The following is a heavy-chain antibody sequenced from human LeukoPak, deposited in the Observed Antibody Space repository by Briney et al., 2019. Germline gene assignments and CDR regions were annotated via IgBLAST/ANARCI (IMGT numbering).Heavy chain of an antibody. CDR2: MNPNSGNT. Sequence: WASVKVSCKASGYTFTSYDINWVRQATGQGLEWMGWMNPNSGNTGYAQKFQGRVTMTRNTSISTAYMELSSLRSDDTAVYYCARGRVESNWFDPWGQGTLVTVSS. CDR3: ARGRVESNWFDP. J-gene: IGHJ5*02. V-gene: IGHV1-8*01. CDR1: GYTFTSYD.